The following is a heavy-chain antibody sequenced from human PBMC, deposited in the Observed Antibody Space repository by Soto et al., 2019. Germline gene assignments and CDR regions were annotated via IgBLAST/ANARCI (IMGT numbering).Heavy chain of an antibody. Sequence: EVQFVETGGGLIQPGGSLRLSCAASGFSVSNNHMSWVRQAPGKGLEWVSLIHIDGNTYYTDAVKGRFTISRDYSKNTLFLQMNNLRAEDTALYYCARDGSGPFGYWGQGTQVTVSS. V-gene: IGHV3-53*02. CDR2: IHIDGNT. CDR1: GFSVSNNH. CDR3: ARDGSGPFGY. J-gene: IGHJ4*02. D-gene: IGHD2-15*01.